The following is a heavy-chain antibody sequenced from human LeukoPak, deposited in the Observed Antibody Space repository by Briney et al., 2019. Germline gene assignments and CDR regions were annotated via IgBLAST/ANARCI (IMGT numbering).Heavy chain of an antibody. CDR3: ARHEFLDSSFDY. D-gene: IGHD3-3*01. Sequence: SETLSLTCTVSGGSISSTSYYWGWIRQPPGKGLEWIGSIHYSGSTYYNPSLKSRVTISVDMSKNQFSLKLSSVTAADTAVYYCARHEFLDSSFDYWGQGTLVTVSS. V-gene: IGHV4-39*01. CDR2: IHYSGST. J-gene: IGHJ4*02. CDR1: GGSISSTSYY.